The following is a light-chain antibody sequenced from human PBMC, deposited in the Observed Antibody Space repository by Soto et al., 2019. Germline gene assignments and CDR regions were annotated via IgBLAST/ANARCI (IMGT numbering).Light chain of an antibody. CDR1: NFNVKNNY. V-gene: IGLV1-47*01. CDR2: SNN. J-gene: IGLJ7*01. CDR3: ASWDDSLSETV. Sequence: QSVLTQPPSLSGTPGQRVTISPSGSNFNVKNNYVYWYQQFAGTAPKLLIYSNNRRPSGVPDRFSGSKSGSSASLAISGLRPEDEADYYCASWDDSLSETVFGGGTQLTVL.